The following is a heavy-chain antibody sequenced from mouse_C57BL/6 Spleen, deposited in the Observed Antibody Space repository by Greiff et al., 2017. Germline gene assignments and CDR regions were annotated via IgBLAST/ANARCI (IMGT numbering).Heavy chain of an antibody. V-gene: IGHV14-3*01. D-gene: IGHD1-1*01. Sequence: VQLQQSVAELVRPGASVKLSCTASGFNITNTYMHWVKQRPEQGLEWIGRIDPANGTTKYAPKFQGQATITADTSANTAYLQLSSLTSEDTAIYYCADGSSYWFAYWGQGTLVTVSA. CDR2: IDPANGTT. J-gene: IGHJ3*01. CDR1: GFNITNTY. CDR3: ADGSSYWFAY.